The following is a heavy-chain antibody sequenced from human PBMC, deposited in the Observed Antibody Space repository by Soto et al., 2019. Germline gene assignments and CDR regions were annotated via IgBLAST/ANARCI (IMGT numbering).Heavy chain of an antibody. CDR2: INPNSGGT. V-gene: IGHV1-2*04. J-gene: IGHJ3*02. D-gene: IGHD3-22*01. CDR1: GYTFTGYY. CDR3: ARGLYYYDSSGYYDAFDI. Sequence: ASVKVSCKASGYTFTGYYMRWVQQAPGQGLEWMGWINPNSGGTNYAQKFQGWVTMTRDTSISTAYMELSRLRSDDTAVYYCARGLYYYDSSGYYDAFDIWGQGTMVTVSS.